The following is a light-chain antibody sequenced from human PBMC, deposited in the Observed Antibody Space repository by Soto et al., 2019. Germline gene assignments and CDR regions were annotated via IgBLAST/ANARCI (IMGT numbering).Light chain of an antibody. CDR1: QSVGGN. J-gene: IGKJ1*01. Sequence: EIVMTQSPATLSVSPGERATLSCRASQSVGGNLAWYQQKPGQPPRLLIYAASSRPTGIPARFSGSGSGTEFTLTIRSLQSEDFAVYYCQQYNNWPPWTFGQGTKVELK. V-gene: IGKV3-15*01. CDR2: AAS. CDR3: QQYNNWPPWT.